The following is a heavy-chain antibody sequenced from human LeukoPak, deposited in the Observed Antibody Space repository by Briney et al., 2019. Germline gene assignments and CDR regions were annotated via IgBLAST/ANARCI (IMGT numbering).Heavy chain of an antibody. V-gene: IGHV3-21*06. CDR1: GLTFSTSG. J-gene: IGHJ4*02. Sequence: GGALRLSCTPSGLTFSTSGFNWVRQAPGKGLGGVASIRPTGCDRYHADSLKGRFTISTDHANNFLYLQMDSLRAEDTAVYYCATETNGRHYDYWGQGTLLTVSS. CDR3: ATETNGRHYDY. CDR2: IRPTGCDR. D-gene: IGHD1-14*01.